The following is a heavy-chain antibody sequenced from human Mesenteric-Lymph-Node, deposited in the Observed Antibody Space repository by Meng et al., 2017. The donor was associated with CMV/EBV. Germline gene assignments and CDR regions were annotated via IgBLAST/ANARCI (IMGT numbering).Heavy chain of an antibody. V-gene: IGHV4-4*02. J-gene: IGHJ4*02. CDR2: IYHSGST. Sequence: CAVSGGYISSSYWWTWVRQSPGKGLEWIGEIYHSGSTNYNPSLKSRVTISVDKSKNHFSLNLSSVTAADTAVYYCASRNYYASGSPDYWGQGTLVTVSS. CDR3: ASRNYYASGSPDY. CDR1: GGYISSSYW. D-gene: IGHD3-10*01.